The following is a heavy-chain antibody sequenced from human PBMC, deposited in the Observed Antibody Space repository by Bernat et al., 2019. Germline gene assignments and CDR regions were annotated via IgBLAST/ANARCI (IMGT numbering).Heavy chain of an antibody. CDR1: GASVSSGGSY. CDR3: ARGDPHDYYCGADV. V-gene: IGHV4-31*03. Sequence: QVQLQESGPGLVSPSEMLSVTCSVSGASVSSGGSYWSWIRQRPGKGLEWIGYINHRGNTYYNPSLDGRLMILKDSSKNQFSLSLRSVTAADTAVYFCARGDPHDYYCGADVWGRGTTVTVSS. J-gene: IGHJ6*02. CDR2: INHRGNT.